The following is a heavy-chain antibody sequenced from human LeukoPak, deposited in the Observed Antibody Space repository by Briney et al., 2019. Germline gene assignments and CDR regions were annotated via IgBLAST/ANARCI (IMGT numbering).Heavy chain of an antibody. CDR1: GFTFDDYA. CDR2: INWNGGST. CDR3: ARDRGGSPRVARGAFDI. Sequence: GGSLRLSCAASGFTFDDYAMHWVRQPPGKGLEWVSGINWNGGSTGYADSVKGRFTISRDNAKNSLYLQMNSLRAEDTALYYCARDRGGSPRVARGAFDIWGQGTMVTVSS. V-gene: IGHV3-20*04. J-gene: IGHJ3*02. D-gene: IGHD3-16*01.